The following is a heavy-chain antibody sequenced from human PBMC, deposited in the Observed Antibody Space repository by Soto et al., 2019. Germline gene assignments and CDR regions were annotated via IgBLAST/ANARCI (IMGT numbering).Heavy chain of an antibody. CDR2: ISAYNGNT. J-gene: IGHJ4*02. V-gene: IGHV1-18*01. CDR3: ARDQPQYYYDSSGYFDY. D-gene: IGHD3-22*01. CDR1: GYTFTSYG. Sequence: QVPLVQSGAEVKKPGASVKVSCKASGYTFTSYGISWVRQAPGQGLEWMGWISAYNGNTNYAQKLQGRVTMTTDTSTGTAYMELRSLRSDDTAVYYCARDQPQYYYDSSGYFDYWGQGTLVTVSS.